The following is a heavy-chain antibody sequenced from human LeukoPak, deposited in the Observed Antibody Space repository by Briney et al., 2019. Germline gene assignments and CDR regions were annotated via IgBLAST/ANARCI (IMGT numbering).Heavy chain of an antibody. CDR3: ARELTVRRPNWFDP. J-gene: IGHJ5*02. CDR1: GFTFSFYW. CDR2: IKEDGSEK. Sequence: GGSLRLSCAASGFTFSFYWMSWVRQAPGKGLEWVANIKEDGSEKYYVDSVKGRFTISRDNAKNSLYLQMTSLRAEDTALYYCARELTVRRPNWFDPWGQGTLVTVSS. D-gene: IGHD1-1*01. V-gene: IGHV3-7*01.